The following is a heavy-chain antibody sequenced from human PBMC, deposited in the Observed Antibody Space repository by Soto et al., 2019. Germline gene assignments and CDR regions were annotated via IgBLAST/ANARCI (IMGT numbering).Heavy chain of an antibody. CDR2: IYYSGST. J-gene: IGHJ5*02. CDR1: GGSISSGGYY. D-gene: IGHD3-10*01. Sequence: TLSLTCTVSGGSISSGGYYWSWIRQHPGKGLEWIGYIYYSGSTYYNPSLKSRVTISVDTSKNQFSLKLSSVTAADTAVYYCAIGKANYYGSGSYYNEYNRFDPWGQGTLVTVSS. V-gene: IGHV4-31*03. CDR3: AIGKANYYGSGSYYNEYNRFDP.